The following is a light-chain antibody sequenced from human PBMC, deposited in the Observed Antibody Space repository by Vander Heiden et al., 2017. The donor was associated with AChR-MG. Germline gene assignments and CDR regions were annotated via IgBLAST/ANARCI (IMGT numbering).Light chain of an antibody. CDR3: QQYSSSLPIT. V-gene: IGKV3-20*01. CDR2: GAS. J-gene: IGKJ5*01. Sequence: EIVLTQSPGTLSLSPGERATLSCRASQTVSSSYLAWYQQRPGQAPRLLVYGASSRDTGIPDRFTGSVYGTDFTLTISRREPEDFAVYYCQQYSSSLPITFGQGTRLDIK. CDR1: QTVSSSY.